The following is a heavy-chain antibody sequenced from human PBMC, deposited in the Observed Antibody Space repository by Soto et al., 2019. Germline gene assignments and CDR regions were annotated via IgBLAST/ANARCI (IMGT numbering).Heavy chain of an antibody. D-gene: IGHD3-22*01. J-gene: IGHJ3*02. CDR3: ARTKGTYYYDSSGYYADAFDI. CDR1: GGTFSSYA. CDR2: IIPIFGTA. Sequence: GASVKVSCKASGGTFSSYAISWVRQAPGQGLEWMGGIIPIFGTANYAQKFQGRVTITADESTSTAYMGLSSLRSEDTAVYYCARTKGTYYYDSSGYYADAFDIWGQGTMVTVSS. V-gene: IGHV1-69*13.